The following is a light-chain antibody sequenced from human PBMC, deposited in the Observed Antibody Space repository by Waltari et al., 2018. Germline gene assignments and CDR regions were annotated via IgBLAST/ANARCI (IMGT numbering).Light chain of an antibody. V-gene: IGLV2-14*03. CDR3: SSYTGSQTLV. Sequence: QSALAQPASVSGSPGQTVTIPCTGTNRDIGGYNYVSWYQHLPGRAPTLIIHDVSVRPSGVSGRFSGSKSGTTAALTISGLQAEDEADYYCSSYTGSQTLVFGGGTKVTVL. J-gene: IGLJ3*02. CDR2: DVS. CDR1: NRDIGGYNY.